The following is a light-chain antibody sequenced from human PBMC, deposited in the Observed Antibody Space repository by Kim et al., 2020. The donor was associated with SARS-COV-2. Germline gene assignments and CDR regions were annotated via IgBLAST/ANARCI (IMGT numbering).Light chain of an antibody. CDR1: QNVNSY. J-gene: IGKJ4*01. Sequence: DTQLTQSPSSLSASVGDRVTITCRASQNVNSYLNWYQQKAGAAPKLLIYAASSLQSGVPSRFSGSGSGTAFTLTISSLQAEDSATYYCQQSDNTLLTFGGGTKVDIK. V-gene: IGKV1-39*01. CDR2: AAS. CDR3: QQSDNTLLT.